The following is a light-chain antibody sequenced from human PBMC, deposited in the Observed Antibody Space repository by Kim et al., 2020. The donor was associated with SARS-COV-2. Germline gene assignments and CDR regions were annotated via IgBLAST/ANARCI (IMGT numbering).Light chain of an antibody. CDR2: ANT. J-gene: IGLJ3*02. V-gene: IGLV1-47*02. CDR1: NSNIGKTF. CDR3: SAWDDSLGGRL. Sequence: GQSVTISCSGSNSNIGKTFVYWYQQIPGAAPKLLIYANTQRPSGVPDRFSGSKSGTSASLTISGLRSDDEAEYYCSAWDDSLGGRLFGGGTQLTVL.